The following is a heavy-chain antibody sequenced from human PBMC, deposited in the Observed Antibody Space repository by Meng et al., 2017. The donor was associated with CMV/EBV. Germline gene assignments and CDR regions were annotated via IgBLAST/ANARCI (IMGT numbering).Heavy chain of an antibody. CDR2: ISAYSGNT. D-gene: IGHD3-22*01. V-gene: IGHV1-18*01. CDR1: GYTFTSYG. J-gene: IGHJ3*02. Sequence: ASVKVSCKASGYTFTSYGISWVRQAPGQGLEWMGWISAYSGNTNYAQKLQGRVTMTTDTSTSTAYMELRSLRSDDTAVYYCARPDSSGYYDAFDIWGQGTMVTVSS. CDR3: ARPDSSGYYDAFDI.